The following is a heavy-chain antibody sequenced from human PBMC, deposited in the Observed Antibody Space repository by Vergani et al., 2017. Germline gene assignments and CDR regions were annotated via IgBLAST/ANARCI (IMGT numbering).Heavy chain of an antibody. CDR1: GGSFSGYY. Sequence: QVQLQQWGAGLLKPSETLSLTCAVYGGSFSGYYWSWIRQPPGKGLEWIGEINHSGSTNYNPSLKSRVTISVDTSKNQFSLKLSSVTAADTAVYYCARGIEKYYASGSYYNRYYYGMDVWGQGTTVTVSS. V-gene: IGHV4-34*01. J-gene: IGHJ6*02. CDR2: INHSGST. D-gene: IGHD3-10*01. CDR3: ARGIEKYYASGSYYNRYYYGMDV.